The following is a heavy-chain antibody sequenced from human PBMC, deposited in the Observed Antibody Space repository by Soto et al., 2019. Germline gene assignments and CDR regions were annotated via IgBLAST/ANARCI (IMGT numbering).Heavy chain of an antibody. Sequence: QVQLQESGPGLVKPSETLSLTCTVSGGSISSYYWSWIRQPAGKGLEWIGRIYTSGSTNYNPSLKSRVTMSVDTSKNQCSLKLSSVTAADTAVYYCASATIFGVVQDAFDIWGQGTMVTVSS. D-gene: IGHD3-3*01. J-gene: IGHJ3*02. CDR2: IYTSGST. CDR3: ASATIFGVVQDAFDI. CDR1: GGSISSYY. V-gene: IGHV4-4*07.